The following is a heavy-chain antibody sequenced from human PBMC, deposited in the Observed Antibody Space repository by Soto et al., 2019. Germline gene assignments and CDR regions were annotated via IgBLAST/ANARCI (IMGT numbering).Heavy chain of an antibody. CDR1: GLTFSSYG. CDR2: ISYDGNNK. CDR3: ARVGGTVTSDV. J-gene: IGHJ4*02. Sequence: QVELVESGGGVVQPGKSLRLSCAAAGLTFSSYGMHWVRQAPGKGLEWLAMISYDGNNKYYADCVKGRFTISRDNCRNTLYLQMNSLRVEDTGISYCARVGGTVTSDVWGQGTLVNVSS. D-gene: IGHD4-17*01. V-gene: IGHV3-30*03.